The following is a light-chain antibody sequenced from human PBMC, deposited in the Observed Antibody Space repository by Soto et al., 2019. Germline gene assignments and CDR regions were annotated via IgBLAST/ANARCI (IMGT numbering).Light chain of an antibody. CDR1: QSVSSN. Sequence: EIVMTQSPATLSVSPGERATLSCRASQSVSSNLAWYQQKPGQAPRLLIYGVSTRATGIPARFSGSGSGTEFTLTISSLQSEDFAVYYCQQYNNWPITYRKGTRLEIK. J-gene: IGKJ5*01. CDR2: GVS. CDR3: QQYNNWPIT. V-gene: IGKV3-15*01.